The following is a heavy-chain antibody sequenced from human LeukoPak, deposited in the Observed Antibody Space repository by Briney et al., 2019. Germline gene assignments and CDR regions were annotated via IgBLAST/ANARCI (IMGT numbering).Heavy chain of an antibody. V-gene: IGHV4-31*03. Sequence: PSQTLSLTCTVSGGSISSGGYYWSWIRQHPGKGPEWIGYIYYSGSTYYNPSLKSRVTISVDTSKNQFSLKLSSVTAADTAVYYCAREYSSDTYYFDYWGQGTLVTVSS. D-gene: IGHD6-19*01. CDR2: IYYSGST. CDR1: GGSISSGGYY. CDR3: AREYSSDTYYFDY. J-gene: IGHJ4*02.